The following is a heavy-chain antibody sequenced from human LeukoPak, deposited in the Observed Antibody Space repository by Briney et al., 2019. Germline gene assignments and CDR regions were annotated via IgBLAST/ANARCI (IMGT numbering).Heavy chain of an antibody. J-gene: IGHJ6*04. CDR2: VNPNSGKT. D-gene: IGHD3-10*01. V-gene: IGHV1-8*03. CDR3: ARGSPLLWTPLV. CDR1: GYTFTSYD. Sequence: ASVKVSCKASGYTFTSYDINWVRQATGQGLEWMGWVNPNSGKTGYAQKFQGRVIITRNTSISTAYMEMSSLRSEDTAVYYCARGSPLLWTPLVRGKGTTVTVSS.